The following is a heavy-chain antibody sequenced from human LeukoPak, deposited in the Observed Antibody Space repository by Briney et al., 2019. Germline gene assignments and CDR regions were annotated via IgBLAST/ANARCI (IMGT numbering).Heavy chain of an antibody. CDR3: ARGDSRLQY. D-gene: IGHD5-18*01. Sequence: GGSLRLSCVGSGFIFSSYSMNWVRQAPGKGLEWISYISSSSGTIYYADSVKGRFTISRDNAKNSLYLQMNSLRAEDTAVYYCARGDSRLQYWGQGTLVTVSS. V-gene: IGHV3-48*04. CDR1: GFIFSSYS. J-gene: IGHJ4*02. CDR2: ISSSSGTI.